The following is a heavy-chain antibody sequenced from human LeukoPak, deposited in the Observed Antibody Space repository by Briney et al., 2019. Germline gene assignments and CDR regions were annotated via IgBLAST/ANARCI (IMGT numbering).Heavy chain of an antibody. V-gene: IGHV4-4*07. J-gene: IGHJ4*02. CDR2: IYISVST. CDR1: GGSISSYY. Sequence: SETLSLTCTVSGGSISSYYWSWIRQPAGKGLEWIGRIYISVSTNYNPSLKSRVTMSVDTSKNHLSLNLTSVTAADTAVYYCSRENGAFSPFGYWGQGTLVTVPS. D-gene: IGHD2-8*01. CDR3: SRENGAFSPFGY.